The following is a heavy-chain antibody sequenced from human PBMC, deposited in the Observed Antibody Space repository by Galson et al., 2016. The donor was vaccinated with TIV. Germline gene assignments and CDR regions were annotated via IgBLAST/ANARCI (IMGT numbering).Heavy chain of an antibody. CDR1: GYSFTSEW. CDR2: IYPGDSDT. V-gene: IGHV5-51*03. J-gene: IGHJ3*02. CDR3: PRPLLQGSHYAFDI. D-gene: IGHD5-24*01. Sequence: QSGAEVTKPGESLKISCKGSGYSFTSEWIGWVRQMPGKGLEWMGFIYPGDSDTRYSPSFEGQVRISADKSISTAYLQWTSLKASDSANYYCPRPLLQGSHYAFDIWGQGTMVTVSS.